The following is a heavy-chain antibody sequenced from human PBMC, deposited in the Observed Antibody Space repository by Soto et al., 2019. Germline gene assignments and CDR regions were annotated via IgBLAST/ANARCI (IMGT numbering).Heavy chain of an antibody. CDR2: ISGRGGST. CDR3: AKGPGSGSYYSAYYYYYMDV. D-gene: IGHD3-10*01. Sequence: EVQLLESGGCLVQPGGSLRLSCAASGFTFISYSMSLVRQAPGKGLQWVSGISGRGGSTYIADSVKGRFTISRDNSENTLYLQMRSLRAEDTAVYYCAKGPGSGSYYSAYYYYYMDVWGKGTTVTVAS. CDR1: GFTFISYS. V-gene: IGHV3-23*01. J-gene: IGHJ6*03.